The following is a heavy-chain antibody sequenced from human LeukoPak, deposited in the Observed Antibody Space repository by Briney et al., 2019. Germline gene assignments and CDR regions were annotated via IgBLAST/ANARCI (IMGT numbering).Heavy chain of an antibody. V-gene: IGHV1-18*01. Sequence: ASVKVSCKASGYTFTSYGISWVRQAPGQGLEWMGWISAYNGNTNYAQKPQGRVTMTTDTSTSTAYMELRSLRSDDTAVYYCARVLDSSGWGGGYYFDYWGQGTLVTVSS. CDR3: ARVLDSSGWGGGYYFDY. CDR1: GYTFTSYG. CDR2: ISAYNGNT. D-gene: IGHD6-19*01. J-gene: IGHJ4*02.